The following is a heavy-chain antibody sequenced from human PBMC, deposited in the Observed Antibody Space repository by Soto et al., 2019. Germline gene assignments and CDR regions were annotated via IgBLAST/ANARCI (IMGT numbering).Heavy chain of an antibody. CDR2: IYYSGST. CDR1: GGSISSYY. Sequence: SETLSLTCTVSGGSISSYYWCWIRQPPGKGLEWIGYIYYSGSTNYNPSLKSRVTISVDTSKNQFSLKLSSVTAADTAVYYCARDPYGDFGGDYWGQGTLVTVSS. D-gene: IGHD4-17*01. CDR3: ARDPYGDFGGDY. V-gene: IGHV4-59*01. J-gene: IGHJ4*02.